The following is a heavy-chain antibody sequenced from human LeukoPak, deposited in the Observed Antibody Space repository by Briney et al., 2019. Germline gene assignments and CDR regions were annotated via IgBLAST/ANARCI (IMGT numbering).Heavy chain of an antibody. CDR1: GYTFTGYY. CDR3: ARDYCGSTSCLFDY. Sequence: ASVKVSCKASGYTFTGYYMHWVRQAPGQGLEWMGRINPNSGDTNYAQKFQGRVTMTRDTSISTAYMELSRLRSDDTAVYYCARDYCGSTSCLFDYWGQGTPVTVSS. J-gene: IGHJ4*02. D-gene: IGHD2-2*01. V-gene: IGHV1-2*06. CDR2: INPNSGDT.